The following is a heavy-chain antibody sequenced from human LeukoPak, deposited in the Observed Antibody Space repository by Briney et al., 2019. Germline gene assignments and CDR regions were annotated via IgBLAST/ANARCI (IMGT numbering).Heavy chain of an antibody. CDR3: TTWEWELVRAIDY. V-gene: IGHV3-15*01. J-gene: IGHJ4*02. CDR2: IKSKTDGGTT. Sequence: PGGSLRLSCAASGFTFSNAWMSWVRQAPGKGLEWVGRIKSKTDGGTTDYAAPVKGRFTISRDDSKNTLYLQMNSLKTEDTAVYCCTTWEWELVRAIDYWGQGTLVTVSS. D-gene: IGHD1-26*01. CDR1: GFTFSNAW.